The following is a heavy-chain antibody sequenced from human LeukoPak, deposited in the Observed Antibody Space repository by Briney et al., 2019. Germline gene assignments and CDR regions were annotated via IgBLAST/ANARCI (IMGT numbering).Heavy chain of an antibody. J-gene: IGHJ4*02. CDR1: GGSISSSSYY. D-gene: IGHD3-22*01. CDR3: ARLPYYYDSSGQIVDY. CDR2: IYYSGST. Sequence: PSETLSLTCTVSGGSISSSSYYWGWIRQPPGKGLEWIGSIYYSGSTYYNPSLKSRVTISVDTSKNQFSLKLSSVTAADTAVYYCARLPYYYDSSGQIVDYWGQGTLVTVSS. V-gene: IGHV4-39*01.